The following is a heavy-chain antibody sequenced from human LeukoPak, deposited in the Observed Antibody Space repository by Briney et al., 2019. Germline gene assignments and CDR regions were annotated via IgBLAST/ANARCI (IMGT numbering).Heavy chain of an antibody. J-gene: IGHJ4*02. D-gene: IGHD6-19*01. CDR2: IYHSGST. Sequence: SETLSLTCAVSGGSISSSNWWSWVRQPPGKGLEWIGEIYHSGSTNYNPSLKSRVTMSVDKSKNQFSLKLSSVTAADTAVYYCARDQSAVAGGGFDYWGQGTLVTVSS. CDR1: GGSISSSNW. CDR3: ARDQSAVAGGGFDY. V-gene: IGHV4-4*02.